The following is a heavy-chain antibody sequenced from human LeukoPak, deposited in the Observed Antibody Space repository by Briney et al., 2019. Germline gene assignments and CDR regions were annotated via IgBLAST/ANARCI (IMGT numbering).Heavy chain of an antibody. V-gene: IGHV3-33*01. J-gene: IGHJ4*02. CDR3: ARSDYYCSRGDY. D-gene: IGHD3-10*01. CDR2: IWYDGSNK. Sequence: GGSLRLFCAASGFPYSSYGVHWVRQAPGKGLEWVAVIWYDGSNKYYADSVKGRFTISRDNSKNTLYLQMNSLRAEDTAVYYCARSDYYCSRGDYWGPGTLVTVSS. CDR1: GFPYSSYG.